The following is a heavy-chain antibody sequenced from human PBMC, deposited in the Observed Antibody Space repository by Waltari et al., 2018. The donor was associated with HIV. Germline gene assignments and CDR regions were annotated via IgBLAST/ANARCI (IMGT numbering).Heavy chain of an antibody. CDR1: GGSISSSSYY. D-gene: IGHD6-19*01. CDR3: ARLDSSGCAPY. J-gene: IGHJ4*02. CDR2: IYYSGRT. Sequence: QLQLQESGPGLVKPSETLSLTCTVSGGSISSSSYYWGWIRQPPGKGLEWIGSIYYSGRTYYNPALKSRVTISVDTSKNQFSLKLSSVTAADTAVYYCARLDSSGCAPYWGQGTLVTVSS. V-gene: IGHV4-39*07.